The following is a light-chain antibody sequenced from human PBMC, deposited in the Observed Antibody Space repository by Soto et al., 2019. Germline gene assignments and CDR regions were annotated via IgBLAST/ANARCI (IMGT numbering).Light chain of an antibody. Sequence: QSALTQPASVSRSPGQSITISCTGTSSDVGDYNYVSWYQQHPDKAPKLMIYDVSNRPSGVSNRFSGSKSGNTASLTISGLQAEDEADYYCSSYTSSTTLVVFGGGTKLTVL. J-gene: IGLJ2*01. CDR1: SSDVGDYNY. V-gene: IGLV2-14*01. CDR2: DVS. CDR3: SSYTSSTTLVV.